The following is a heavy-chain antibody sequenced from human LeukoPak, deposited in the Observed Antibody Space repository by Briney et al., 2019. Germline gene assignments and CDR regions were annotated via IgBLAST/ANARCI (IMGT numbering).Heavy chain of an antibody. Sequence: ASVKVSCKVSGYTLTELSMHWVRQAPGKGLEWMGGFDPEDGETIYAQKFQGRVTMTEDTSTDTAYMELSSLRSEDTAVYYCATVSIQLWDDYYYYGMDVWGQGTTVTVSS. J-gene: IGHJ6*02. V-gene: IGHV1-24*01. CDR1: GYTLTELS. D-gene: IGHD5-18*01. CDR3: ATVSIQLWDDYYYYGMDV. CDR2: FDPEDGET.